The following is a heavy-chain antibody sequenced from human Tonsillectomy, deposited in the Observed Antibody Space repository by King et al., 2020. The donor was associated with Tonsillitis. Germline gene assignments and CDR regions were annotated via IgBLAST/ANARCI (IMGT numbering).Heavy chain of an antibody. V-gene: IGHV4-59*08. CDR3: ARRFEHVGRGDYYYSGMDV. CDR2: IYYNGIT. D-gene: IGHD1-26*01. Sequence: QVQLQESGPGLVKPSETLSLTCTVSGGSISTYFWTWIRQPPGKGLEWMGYIYYNGITKYSPSLQSRVTISLDTSKNQFSLKLSSVTAADTAIYYCARRFEHVGRGDYYYSGMDVWGQGTTVIVSS. J-gene: IGHJ6*02. CDR1: GGSISTYF.